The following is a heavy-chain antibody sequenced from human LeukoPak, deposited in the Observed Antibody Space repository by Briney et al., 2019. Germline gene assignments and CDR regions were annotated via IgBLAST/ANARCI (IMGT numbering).Heavy chain of an antibody. D-gene: IGHD2-8*01. Sequence: PGRSLRLSCVVSGFTFSNYAMHWVRQAPGRGLEWVAVMSYDGTKIYYGDSVKGRFTISRDNSKNTLFLQMNSLRPEDTAVYYCEGTLGLGHTYGHDYWGQGTLVTVSS. CDR2: MSYDGTKI. V-gene: IGHV3-30*04. CDR3: EGTLGLGHTYGHDY. J-gene: IGHJ4*02. CDR1: GFTFSNYA.